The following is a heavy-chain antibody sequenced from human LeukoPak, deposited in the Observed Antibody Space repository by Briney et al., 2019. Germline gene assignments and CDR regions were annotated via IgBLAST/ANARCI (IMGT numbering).Heavy chain of an antibody. CDR3: SRGLDSRKLGY. J-gene: IGHJ4*02. Sequence: PSGTLSLTCTVSGASFSSGDQYWNWIRQSPGKGLEWIGSIHPSGTLYNNPSLESRVTISIDTSKNQFSLNLNSVTAADTAVYFCSRGLDSRKLGYWGQGTLVTVSS. CDR1: GASFSSGDQY. CDR2: IHPSGTL. V-gene: IGHV4-31*03. D-gene: IGHD3-22*01.